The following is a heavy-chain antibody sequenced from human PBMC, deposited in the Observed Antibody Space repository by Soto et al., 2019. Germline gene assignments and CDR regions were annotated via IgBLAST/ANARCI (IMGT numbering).Heavy chain of an antibody. V-gene: IGHV1-18*04. D-gene: IGHD3-22*01. CDR2: ISAYNGDT. Sequence: ASVKVSCKASGYTFTSYGISWVRQAPGQGLEWMGWISAYNGDTNYAQKLQGRVTMTTDTSTSTAYMELRSLRSDDTAVYCCARVLTGDSSGYTPDYWGQGTLVTVSS. J-gene: IGHJ4*02. CDR3: ARVLTGDSSGYTPDY. CDR1: GYTFTSYG.